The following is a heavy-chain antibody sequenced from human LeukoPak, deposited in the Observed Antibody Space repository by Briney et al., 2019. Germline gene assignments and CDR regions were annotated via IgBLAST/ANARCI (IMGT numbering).Heavy chain of an antibody. CDR2: ISNSGSTI. Sequence: PGGSLRLSCAASGFTFSSYEMNWVRQAPGKGLEWVSYISNSGSTIYYADSVKGRFTISRDNAKNSLYLQMNSLRAEDTAVYYCARDRLLLWFGELSNYYYYGMDVWGKGTTVTVSS. J-gene: IGHJ6*04. CDR1: GFTFSSYE. D-gene: IGHD3-10*01. V-gene: IGHV3-48*03. CDR3: ARDRLLLWFGELSNYYYYGMDV.